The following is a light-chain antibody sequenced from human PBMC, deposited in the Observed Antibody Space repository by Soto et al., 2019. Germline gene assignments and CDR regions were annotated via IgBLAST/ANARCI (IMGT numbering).Light chain of an antibody. CDR2: DVS. J-gene: IGLJ2*01. CDR3: CSYAGSSTVV. V-gene: IGLV2-23*02. Sequence: QSALTQPASASGSPGQSITISCTGTSSDVGGQNAVSWYQQHPGKAPKFMIYDVSKRPSGVSSRFSGSKSGNTASLTISGLQAEDEADYYCCSYAGSSTVVFGGGTKLTVL. CDR1: SSDVGGQNA.